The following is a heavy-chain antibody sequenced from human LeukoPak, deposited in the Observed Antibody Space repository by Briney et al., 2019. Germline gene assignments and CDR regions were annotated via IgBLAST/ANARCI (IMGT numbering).Heavy chain of an antibody. Sequence: SETLSLTCAVYGGSFSGYYWSWIRQPPGKGLEWIGEINHSGSTNYNPSLKSRVTISVDTSKNQFSLKLSSVTAADTAVYYCARSRYYYGSGRDVGDAFDIWGQGTMVTVSS. J-gene: IGHJ3*02. V-gene: IGHV4-34*01. CDR2: INHSGST. D-gene: IGHD3-10*01. CDR1: GGSFSGYY. CDR3: ARSRYYYGSGRDVGDAFDI.